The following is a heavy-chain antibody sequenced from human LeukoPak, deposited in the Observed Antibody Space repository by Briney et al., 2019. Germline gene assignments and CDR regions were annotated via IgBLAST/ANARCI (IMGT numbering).Heavy chain of an antibody. CDR2: ISGSGGST. J-gene: IGHJ2*01. Sequence: GGSLRLSCAASGFTFSSYAMSWVRQAPGKGLEWVSAISGSGGSTYYADSVKGRFTISRDNSKNTLYLQMNSLRAEDTAVYYCAKTRPFYYYDSSGNSGKQWYFDLWGRGTLVTVSS. D-gene: IGHD3-22*01. CDR1: GFTFSSYA. V-gene: IGHV3-23*01. CDR3: AKTRPFYYYDSSGNSGKQWYFDL.